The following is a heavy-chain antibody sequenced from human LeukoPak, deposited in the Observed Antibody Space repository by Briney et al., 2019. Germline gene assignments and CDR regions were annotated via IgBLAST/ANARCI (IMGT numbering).Heavy chain of an antibody. J-gene: IGHJ4*02. CDR2: VSAYNGNT. CDR3: ARVPYDFWSGLLHYFDY. CDR1: DYTFTSYG. D-gene: IGHD3-3*01. V-gene: IGHV1-18*01. Sequence: ASVKVSCKASDYTFTSYGISWVRQAPGQGLEWMGWVSAYNGNTNYAQKLQGRVTMTTDTSTSTAYMELRSLRSDDTAVYYCARVPYDFWSGLLHYFDYWGQGTLVTVSS.